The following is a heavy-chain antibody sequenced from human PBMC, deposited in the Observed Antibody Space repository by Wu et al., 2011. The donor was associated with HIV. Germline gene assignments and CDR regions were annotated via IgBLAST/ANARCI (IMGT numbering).Heavy chain of an antibody. V-gene: IGHV1-69*18. Sequence: QVQLVQSGAAVKKPGSSVRASCKASGGTFNLYTMNWVRQAPGQGLEWMGRIIPVSETTNYAEKFQGRVTITADESTSTVYMELSSLRSDDTAVYFCARSAPLRWFLEYWGQGTLVTVSS. D-gene: IGHD4-23*01. J-gene: IGHJ4*02. CDR1: GGTFNLYT. CDR3: ARSAPLRWFLEY. CDR2: IIPVSETT.